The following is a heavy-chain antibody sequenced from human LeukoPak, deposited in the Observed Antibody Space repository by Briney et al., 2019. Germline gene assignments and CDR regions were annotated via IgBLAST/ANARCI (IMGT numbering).Heavy chain of an antibody. D-gene: IGHD3-10*01. CDR3: ARVSMVRGVRVDY. Sequence: PGGSLRLSCAASGFTFSSYSMNWVRQAPGKGLQSVSSISSSSSYIYYADSVKGRFTISRDNAKNSLYLQMNSLRAEDTAVYYCARVSMVRGVRVDYWGQGTLVTVSS. CDR1: GFTFSSYS. V-gene: IGHV3-21*01. J-gene: IGHJ4*02. CDR2: ISSSSSYI.